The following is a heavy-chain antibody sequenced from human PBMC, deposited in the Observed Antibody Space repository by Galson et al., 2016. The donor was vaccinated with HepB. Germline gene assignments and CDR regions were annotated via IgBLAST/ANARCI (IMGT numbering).Heavy chain of an antibody. CDR2: IYYSGSN. V-gene: IGHV4-39*01. CDR3: ARNPGSTNHPYYRDY. J-gene: IGHJ4*02. Sequence: ETLSLTCTVSGGSISSSSYYWGWIRQPPGKGLEYIGSIYYSGSNYCDPSLKSRVTISVDTSKNQFSLRLTSVTAADTAVYYCARNPGSTNHPYYRDYWGQGTLVTVSS. D-gene: IGHD3-10*01. CDR1: GGSISSSSYY.